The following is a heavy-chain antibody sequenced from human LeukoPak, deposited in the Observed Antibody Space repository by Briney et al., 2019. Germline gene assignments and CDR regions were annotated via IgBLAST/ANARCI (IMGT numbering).Heavy chain of an antibody. CDR3: ARDTFIAARQRFDY. V-gene: IGHV3-21*01. CDR1: GFTFSSYS. J-gene: IGHJ4*02. CDR2: ISSSSSYI. D-gene: IGHD6-6*01. Sequence: GGSLRLSCAASGFTFSSYSMNWVRQAPGKGLEWVSSISSSSSYIYYADSVKGRFTVSRDNAKNSLYLQMNSLRAEDTAVYYCARDTFIAARQRFDYWGQGTLVTVSS.